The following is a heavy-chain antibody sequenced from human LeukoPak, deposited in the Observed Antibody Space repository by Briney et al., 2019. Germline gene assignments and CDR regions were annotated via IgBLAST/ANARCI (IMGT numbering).Heavy chain of an antibody. V-gene: IGHV4-4*07. CDR3: ARDDVNAAIVTIQY. J-gene: IGHJ4*02. D-gene: IGHD5-18*01. Sequence: PSETLSLTCTVSGASIRSYYWSWLRQSAGKGLEWLGRIYTSGATNYNPSLKSRVTMSVDTSKNQLSLTLRSVTAADTAVYYCARDDVNAAIVTIQYWGQGSLVTVSS. CDR2: IYTSGAT. CDR1: GASIRSYY.